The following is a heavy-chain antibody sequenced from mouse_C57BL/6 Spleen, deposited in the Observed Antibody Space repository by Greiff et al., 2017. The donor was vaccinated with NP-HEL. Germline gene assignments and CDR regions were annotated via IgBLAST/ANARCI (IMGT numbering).Heavy chain of an antibody. V-gene: IGHV1-69*01. D-gene: IGHD2-4*01. CDR2: INPSGSYT. CDR1: GYTFTSYW. CDR3: ARIHYDYDLGFAY. Sequence: QVQLQQPGAELVMPGASVKLSCKASGYTFTSYWMPWVKQRPGQGLEWIGEINPSGSYTNYNQKFKGKFTLTVDKYSSTAYMQLSSLTSEDSAVYYCARIHYDYDLGFAYWGQGTLVTVSA. J-gene: IGHJ3*01.